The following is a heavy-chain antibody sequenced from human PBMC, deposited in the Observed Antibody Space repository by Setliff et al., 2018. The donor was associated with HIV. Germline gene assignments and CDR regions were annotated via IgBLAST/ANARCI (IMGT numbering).Heavy chain of an antibody. V-gene: IGHV4-34*01. D-gene: IGHD5-18*01. CDR3: AREIQFSATTYYYYYMDD. J-gene: IGHJ6*03. Sequence: SETLSLTCAVYGGSISGYYWSWIRQPPGKGLEWIGEINHSGSTNYNPSLKSRFTITVDTSKNQPSLKLSSVTAADTAVYYCAREIQFSATTYYYYYMDDWGRGTTVTVSS. CDR2: INHSGST. CDR1: GGSISGYY.